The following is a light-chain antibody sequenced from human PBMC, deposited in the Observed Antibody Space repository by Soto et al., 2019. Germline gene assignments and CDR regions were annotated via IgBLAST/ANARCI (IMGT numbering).Light chain of an antibody. CDR2: GAS. J-gene: IGKJ1*01. CDR3: QPYNNWTRT. V-gene: IGKV3-15*01. CDR1: QSVSSN. Sequence: EIVMTQSPATLSVSPGERATLSCRASQSVSSNLAWYQQKPGQAPRLLIYGASTRATGIPARFSGSGSGTESTLTISSLQSEDFAVYYCQPYNNWTRTFGQGTKVEIK.